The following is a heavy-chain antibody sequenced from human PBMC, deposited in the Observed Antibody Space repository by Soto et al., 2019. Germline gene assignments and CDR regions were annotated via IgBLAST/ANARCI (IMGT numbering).Heavy chain of an antibody. V-gene: IGHV1-46*03. CDR1: GGTFSIY. J-gene: IGHJ3*02. Sequence: ASVKVSCKASGGTFSIYISWVRQAPGQGLEWMGIINPSDGTTSYAQKFQGRVTMTRDTSTSTVYMELSSLRSEDTAVYYCARGSLRYFDWLEEAFDIWGQGTMVTVSS. D-gene: IGHD3-9*01. CDR3: ARGSLRYFDWLEEAFDI. CDR2: INPSDGTT.